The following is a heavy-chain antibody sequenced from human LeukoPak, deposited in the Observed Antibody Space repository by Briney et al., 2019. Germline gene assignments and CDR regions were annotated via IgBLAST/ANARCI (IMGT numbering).Heavy chain of an antibody. Sequence: GGSLRLSCAASGFTFSSYWMHWVRQAPGKGLVWVSRINSDGSSTSYADSVKGRFTISRDNAKNTLYLQMNSLRAEDTAVYYCASYDYHDSSGYKIAEYFQHWGQGTLVTVSS. CDR1: GFTFSSYW. CDR2: INSDGSST. D-gene: IGHD3-22*01. J-gene: IGHJ1*01. CDR3: ASYDYHDSSGYKIAEYFQH. V-gene: IGHV3-74*01.